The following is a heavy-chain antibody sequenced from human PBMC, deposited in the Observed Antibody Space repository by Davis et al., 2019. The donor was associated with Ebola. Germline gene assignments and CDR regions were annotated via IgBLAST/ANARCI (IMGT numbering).Heavy chain of an antibody. D-gene: IGHD3-9*01. J-gene: IGHJ4*02. CDR3: ARLVIMGYYFDY. CDR1: GGSISSYY. Sequence: SETLSLTCTVSGGSISSYYWTWIRQSPGKGLEWIAFISNGGRTIYNPSLKSRVTISVDTSKNQFSLKLSSVTAADTAVYYCARLVIMGYYFDYWGQGTLVTVSS. V-gene: IGHV4-59*01. CDR2: ISNGGRT.